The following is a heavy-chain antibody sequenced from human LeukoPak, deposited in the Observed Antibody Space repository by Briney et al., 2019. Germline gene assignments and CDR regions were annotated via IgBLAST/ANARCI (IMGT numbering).Heavy chain of an antibody. J-gene: IGHJ3*02. V-gene: IGHV4-38-2*02. CDR3: ARARQPPFDSSGYGGVAFDI. CDR2: IYHSGST. D-gene: IGHD3-22*01. CDR1: GYSISSGYY. Sequence: SETLSLTCTVSGYSISSGYYWGWIRQPPGKGLEWIGSIYHSGSTYYNPSLKSRVTISVDTSKNHFSLKLSSVTAADTAVYYCARARQPPFDSSGYGGVAFDIWGQGTMVTVSS.